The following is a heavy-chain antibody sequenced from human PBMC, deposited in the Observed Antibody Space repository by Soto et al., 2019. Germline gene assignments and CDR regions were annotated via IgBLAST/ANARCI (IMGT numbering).Heavy chain of an antibody. V-gene: IGHV1-18*01. D-gene: IGHD4-17*01. Sequence: QVQLVQSGAEVKKPGASVKVSCKASGYTFTSYGISWVRQAPGQGLEWMGWISAYNGNTNYAQKRQGRVTMTTDTSRGRSYMELSSRRSDDTAVYYCAIDLHGDPYYRGQGTLVTVSS. CDR1: GYTFTSYG. CDR3: AIDLHGDPYY. J-gene: IGHJ4*02. CDR2: ISAYNGNT.